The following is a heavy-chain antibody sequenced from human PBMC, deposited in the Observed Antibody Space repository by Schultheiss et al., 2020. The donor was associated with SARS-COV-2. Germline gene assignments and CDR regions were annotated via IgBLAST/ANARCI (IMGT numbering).Heavy chain of an antibody. CDR1: GFTFSSYE. Sequence: GGSLRLSCAASGFTFSSYEMNWVRQAPGKGLEWVSYISSSSSYTNYADSVKGRFTISRDNAKNSLYLQMNSLRAEDTAVYYCARGGQWLVQQRHFDYWGQGTLVTVSS. D-gene: IGHD6-19*01. V-gene: IGHV3-21*05. J-gene: IGHJ4*02. CDR3: ARGGQWLVQQRHFDY. CDR2: ISSSSSYT.